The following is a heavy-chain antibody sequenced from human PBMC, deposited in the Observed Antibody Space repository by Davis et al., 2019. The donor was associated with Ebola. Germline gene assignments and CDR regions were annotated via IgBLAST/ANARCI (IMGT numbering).Heavy chain of an antibody. CDR1: GGSISSGGYS. V-gene: IGHV4-30-2*01. J-gene: IGHJ6*04. CDR3: ARVLKHDYKFVGHYYYGMDV. Sequence: LRLSCAVSGGSISSGGYSWSWIRQPPGKGLEWIGYIYHSGSTYYNPSLKSRVTISVDTSKNQFSLKLSSVTAADTAVYYCARVLKHDYKFVGHYYYGMDVWGKGTTVTVSS. CDR2: IYHSGST. D-gene: IGHD4-11*01.